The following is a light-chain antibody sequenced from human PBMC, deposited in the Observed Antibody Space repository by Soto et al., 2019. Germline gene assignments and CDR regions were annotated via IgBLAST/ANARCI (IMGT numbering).Light chain of an antibody. CDR2: GAS. Sequence: EIVLTQSPVTLSLSPGERATLSCRASQSVSSRLAWYQQKPGQAPRLLIYGASTRATGIPARFSGSGSGTEFTLTISSLQSEDFAVYYCQQYSIWRTFGQGTKVDIK. CDR3: QQYSIWRT. V-gene: IGKV3-15*01. CDR1: QSVSSR. J-gene: IGKJ1*01.